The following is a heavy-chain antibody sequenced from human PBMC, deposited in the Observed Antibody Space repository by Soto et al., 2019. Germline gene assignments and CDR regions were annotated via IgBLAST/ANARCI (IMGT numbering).Heavy chain of an antibody. J-gene: IGHJ4*02. D-gene: IGHD3-22*01. CDR3: AKELEGITMIVVVNPHDY. CDR2: ISGSGGST. V-gene: IGHV3-23*01. CDR1: GFTFSSYA. Sequence: EVQLLESGGGLVQPGGSLRLSCAASGFTFSSYAMSWVRQAPGKGLEWVSAISGSGGSTYYADSVKGRFTISRDNSKNTLYLQMNSLRDEDTAVYYCAKELEGITMIVVVNPHDYWGQGTLVTVSS.